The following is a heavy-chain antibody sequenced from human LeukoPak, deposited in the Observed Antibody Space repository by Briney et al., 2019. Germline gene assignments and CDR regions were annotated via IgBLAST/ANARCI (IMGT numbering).Heavy chain of an antibody. J-gene: IGHJ6*02. CDR1: GYTFSDYP. CDR3: ARVAYVMDV. D-gene: IGHD2-8*01. Sequence: ASVKVPCKASGYTFSDYPMHWLRQAPGQRFGWMGWISAGNIKYSQNFQDRINITRDTSASTVYMELSSLTSADTAVYYCARVAYVMDVWGQGTTVVVSS. CDR2: ISAGNI. V-gene: IGHV1-3*01.